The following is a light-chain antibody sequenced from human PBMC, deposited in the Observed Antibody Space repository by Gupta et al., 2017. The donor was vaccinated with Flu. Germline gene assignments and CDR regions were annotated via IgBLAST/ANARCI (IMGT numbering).Light chain of an antibody. CDR1: QSVSAGY. Sequence: EIVLTQFPGTLSLSPGERATLSCKASQSVSAGYLAWYQLKSGQAPRLLMYHTSTRAAGISDRFSGSGSETDFARTISRLGPEDFAMYYCHQNYYSPRAFGQWTKVEIK. CDR3: HQNYYSPRA. V-gene: IGKV3-20*01. J-gene: IGKJ1*01. CDR2: HTS.